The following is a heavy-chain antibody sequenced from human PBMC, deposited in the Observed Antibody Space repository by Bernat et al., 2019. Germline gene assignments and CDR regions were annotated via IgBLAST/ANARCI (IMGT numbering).Heavy chain of an antibody. J-gene: IGHJ6*02. CDR3: ARGSHRPTWIQDYYYGMDV. V-gene: IGHV3-30-3*01. Sequence: QVQLVESGGGVVQPGRSLRLSCAASGFTFSSYAMHWVRQAPGKGLEWVAVISYDGSNQYYANSVKGGFTISRDKSKNTLYLQMNSLRAEDTAVYYCARGSHRPTWIQDYYYGMDVWGQGTTVTVSS. D-gene: IGHD5-18*01. CDR2: ISYDGSNQ. CDR1: GFTFSSYA.